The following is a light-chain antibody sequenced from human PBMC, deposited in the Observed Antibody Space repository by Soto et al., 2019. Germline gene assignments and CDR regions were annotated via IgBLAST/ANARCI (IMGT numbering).Light chain of an antibody. Sequence: DIQMTQSPSSVSASVGDRVTITCRASQGIGRWLAWYQQKPGKAPKLLIYAASSLQSGVPSRFSGRGSGKHFTLTISSLQPEDFATYHCQQANSFPPTFGGGTKVEI. J-gene: IGKJ4*01. CDR3: QQANSFPPT. CDR2: AAS. V-gene: IGKV1D-12*01. CDR1: QGIGRW.